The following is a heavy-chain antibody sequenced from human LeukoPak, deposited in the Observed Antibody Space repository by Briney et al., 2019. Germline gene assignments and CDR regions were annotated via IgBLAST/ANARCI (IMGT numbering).Heavy chain of an antibody. D-gene: IGHD6-19*01. CDR1: GFTFSSYS. J-gene: IGHJ3*02. CDR2: ISSSSSYI. CDR3: ARMASGWYVLDAFDI. Sequence: GGSLRLSCAASGFTFSSYSMNWVRQAPGKGLEWVSSISSSSSYIYYADPVKGRFTISRDNAKNSLYLQMNSLRAEDTAVYYCARMASGWYVLDAFDIWGQGTMVTVSS. V-gene: IGHV3-21*01.